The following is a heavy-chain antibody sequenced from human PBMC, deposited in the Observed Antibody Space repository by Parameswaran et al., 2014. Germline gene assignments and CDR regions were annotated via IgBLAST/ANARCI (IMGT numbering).Heavy chain of an antibody. D-gene: IGHD3-22*01. J-gene: IGHJ3*02. V-gene: IGHV2-70*01. CDR2: IDWDDDK. CDR3: ARGVGLFYYDSGGPDAFDI. Sequence: RWIRQPPGKALEWLALIDWDDDKYYSTSLKTRLTISKDTSKNQVVLTLTNMDPVDTATYYCARGVGLFYYDSGGPDAFDIWGQGTMVTVSS.